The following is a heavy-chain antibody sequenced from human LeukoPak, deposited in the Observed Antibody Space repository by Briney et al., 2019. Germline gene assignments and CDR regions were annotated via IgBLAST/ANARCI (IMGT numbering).Heavy chain of an antibody. V-gene: IGHV3-23*01. CDR3: PKDPPDWATDYIDY. D-gene: IGHD5-12*01. CDR1: GFTFSSYA. Sequence: GGSLRLSCAASGFTFSSYAMSWVRQAPGNGLEWVSAISGSGGSTYYADSVKGRFTISRDNSKNTLYLQMNSLRAEDTAVHYCPKDPPDWATDYIDYWGQGTLVTVSS. J-gene: IGHJ4*02. CDR2: ISGSGGST.